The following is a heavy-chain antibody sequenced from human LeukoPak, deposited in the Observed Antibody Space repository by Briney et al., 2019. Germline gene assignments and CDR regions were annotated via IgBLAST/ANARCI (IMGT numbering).Heavy chain of an antibody. CDR1: GFTFSSLS. CDR2: IRSDSSTT. D-gene: IGHD4-11*01. Sequence: GGSLRLSCAASGFTFSSLSMNWVRQAPGEGLEWVSNIRSDSSTTWYADSVKGRFTVSRDNAMNSLYLQLTSLTVEDTAVYYCVRDLNYVFDYWGQGTLVTVSS. J-gene: IGHJ4*02. CDR3: VRDLNYVFDY. V-gene: IGHV3-48*01.